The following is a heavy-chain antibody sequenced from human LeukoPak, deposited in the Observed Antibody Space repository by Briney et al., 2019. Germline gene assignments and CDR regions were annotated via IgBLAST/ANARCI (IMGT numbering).Heavy chain of an antibody. CDR1: GYTFTSYG. Sequence: ASVKVSCKASGYTFTSYGISWVRQAPGQGLEWMGWISAYNGNTNYAQKLQGRVTMTRDTSTSTVYMELSSLRSEDTAVYYCARIKGPLSYYYDSSGSIHDAFDIWGQGTMVTVSS. J-gene: IGHJ3*02. V-gene: IGHV1-18*01. CDR3: ARIKGPLSYYYDSSGSIHDAFDI. CDR2: ISAYNGNT. D-gene: IGHD3-22*01.